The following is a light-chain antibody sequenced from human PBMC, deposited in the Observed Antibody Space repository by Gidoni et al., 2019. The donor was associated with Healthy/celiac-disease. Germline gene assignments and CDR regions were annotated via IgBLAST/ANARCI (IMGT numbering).Light chain of an antibody. CDR3: QQYGSSPPGYS. J-gene: IGKJ2*03. CDR2: GAS. Sequence: VELTQTQGTLSLSPGDRATLSCRASQSVSISYLAWYQQKPGQAPRLLIYGASIRATGIPDMFSGSESGTYFTLTISSLEPEDFAVYYCQQYGSSPPGYSFGQGTKLEIK. V-gene: IGKV3-20*01. CDR1: QSVSISY.